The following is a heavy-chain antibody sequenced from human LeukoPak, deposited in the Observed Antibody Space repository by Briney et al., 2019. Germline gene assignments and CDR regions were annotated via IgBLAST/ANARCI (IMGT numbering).Heavy chain of an antibody. CDR2: IGSSTSYI. Sequence: GGSLRLSCGASGFTFSSYSMNWVRQAPGKGLEWVSSIGSSTSYIYYADSLKGRFTISRDNAKNSVYLQMNSLRAEDTAVYYCARVVGSGSGYYFDYWGQGTLITVSS. D-gene: IGHD3-10*01. CDR3: ARVVGSGSGYYFDY. CDR1: GFTFSSYS. V-gene: IGHV3-21*01. J-gene: IGHJ4*02.